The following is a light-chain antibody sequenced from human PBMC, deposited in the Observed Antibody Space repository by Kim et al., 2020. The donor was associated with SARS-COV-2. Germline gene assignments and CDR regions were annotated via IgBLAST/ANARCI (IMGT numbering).Light chain of an antibody. Sequence: ASVGDRVSIPCRASQDISNNLAWFQHKPGKAPKLLIYAASALHSEVPSRFSGSGSGTDFTLTISNLQPEDVATFYCQSYNRAPWTFGQGTKVDIK. CDR2: AAS. CDR3: QSYNRAPWT. J-gene: IGKJ1*01. CDR1: QDISNN. V-gene: IGKV1-27*01.